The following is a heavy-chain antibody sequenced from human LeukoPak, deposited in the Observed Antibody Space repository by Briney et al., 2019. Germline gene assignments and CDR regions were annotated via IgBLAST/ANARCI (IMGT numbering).Heavy chain of an antibody. V-gene: IGHV4-30-2*01. Sequence: PSQTLSLTSAVSGGSISSIGYSWSSIRQPPGKGRELIAYIDHSWNTYYNPSIKSRATISVNRTKNQFSLKLSSVTAADTAVYYCARALIAAAGQYFDPWGQGTLVTVSS. J-gene: IGHJ5*02. CDR3: ARALIAAAGQYFDP. CDR2: IDHSWNT. CDR1: GGSISSIGYS. D-gene: IGHD6-13*01.